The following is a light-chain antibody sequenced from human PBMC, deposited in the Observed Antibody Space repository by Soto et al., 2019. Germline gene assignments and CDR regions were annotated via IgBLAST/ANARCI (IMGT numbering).Light chain of an antibody. CDR2: DAS. CDR3: QQRSSWLLT. Sequence: EFVLTQSPATLSLSPGERATLSCRASQSVRSSLAWYQQTPGQAPRLLIYDASNRATCIPARFSGSGSGTDFTLTISSLEPEDFAVYYCQQRSSWLLTFGGGTKVEIK. J-gene: IGKJ4*01. CDR1: QSVRSS. V-gene: IGKV3-11*01.